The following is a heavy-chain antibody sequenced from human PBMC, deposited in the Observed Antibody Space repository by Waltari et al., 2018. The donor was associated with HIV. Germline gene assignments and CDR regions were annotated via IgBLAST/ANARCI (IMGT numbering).Heavy chain of an antibody. V-gene: IGHV4-39*01. Sequence: QLQLQESGPGLVKPSETLSLTCTVSGGSLRSSSSYWGWIRQPPGKGLEWIGSIYYSGSTYYNPSLKSRVTISVDTSKNQFSLKLSSVTAADTAVYYCARLTGDSSGYYVDYWGQGTLVTVSS. CDR1: GGSLRSSSSY. CDR3: ARLTGDSSGYYVDY. CDR2: IYYSGST. J-gene: IGHJ4*02. D-gene: IGHD3-22*01.